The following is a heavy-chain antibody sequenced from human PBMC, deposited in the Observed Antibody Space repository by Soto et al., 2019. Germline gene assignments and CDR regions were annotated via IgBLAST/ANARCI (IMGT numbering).Heavy chain of an antibody. D-gene: IGHD6-13*01. CDR2: IYYSGTT. CDR3: AATSWFDNIGSPY. CDR1: GDSITNDNYY. Sequence: SETLSLTCTVSGDSITNDNYYWSWIRQSSGKGLEWIGYIYYSGTTHYNPSLKSRLIISMDTSKNQFSLRLGSVSAADTAVYYCAATSWFDNIGSPYWGQGALVTVSS. J-gene: IGHJ4*02. V-gene: IGHV4-30-4*01.